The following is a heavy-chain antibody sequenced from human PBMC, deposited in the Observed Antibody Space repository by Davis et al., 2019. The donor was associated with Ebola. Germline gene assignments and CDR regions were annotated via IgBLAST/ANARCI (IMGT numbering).Heavy chain of an antibody. CDR1: GFTFSSYW. Sequence: GESLKISCAASGFTFSSYWMSWVRQAPGKGLEWVANIKQDGSEKYYVDSVKGRFTMSRDKSKNTLYLQMNSLRAEDTAVYYCAKAIVVVPAAGFDYWGQGTLVTVSS. J-gene: IGHJ4*02. D-gene: IGHD2-2*01. CDR2: IKQDGSEK. V-gene: IGHV3-7*03. CDR3: AKAIVVVPAAGFDY.